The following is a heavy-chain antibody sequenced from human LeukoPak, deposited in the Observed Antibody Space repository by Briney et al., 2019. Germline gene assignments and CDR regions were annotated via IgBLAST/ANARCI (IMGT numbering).Heavy chain of an antibody. Sequence: EAAVKVSCKASGYAFTSYAMKWVRQATGQGLEGMGWINTNTGNPTYAQGFTGRFVFSLDTSVSTAYLQISSLKAEDTAVYYCARGSGITISFDYPDAFDIWGQGTMVTVSS. CDR2: INTNTGNP. V-gene: IGHV7-4-1*02. J-gene: IGHJ3*02. CDR1: GYAFTSYA. CDR3: ARGSGITISFDYPDAFDI. D-gene: IGHD3-9*01.